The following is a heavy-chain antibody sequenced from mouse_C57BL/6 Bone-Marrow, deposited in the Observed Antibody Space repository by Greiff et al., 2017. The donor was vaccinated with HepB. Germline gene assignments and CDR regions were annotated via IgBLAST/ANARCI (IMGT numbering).Heavy chain of an antibody. Sequence: EVKLVESGEGLVKPGGSLKLSCAASGFTFSSYAMSWVRQTPEKRLEWVAYISSGGDYIYYADTVKGRFTISRDNARNTLYLQMSSLKSEDTAMYYCTKDLVFHDYGSPYWYFDVWGTGTTVTVSS. CDR2: ISSGGDYI. CDR3: TKDLVFHDYGSPYWYFDV. CDR1: GFTFSSYA. V-gene: IGHV5-9-1*02. D-gene: IGHD1-1*01. J-gene: IGHJ1*03.